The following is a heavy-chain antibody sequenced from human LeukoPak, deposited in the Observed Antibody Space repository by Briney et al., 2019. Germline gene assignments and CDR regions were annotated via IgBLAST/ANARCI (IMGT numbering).Heavy chain of an antibody. D-gene: IGHD1-7*01. CDR3: ARDRGWAGGTTSYYFDY. V-gene: IGHV1-46*01. CDR1: GYTFTSYY. Sequence: ASVKVSCKASGYTFTSYYLHWVPQAPGQGLEGMGIINPTGYTTSYAQKFQGRVTMTRDTSTSTVYMELSSLRSEDTAVYYCARDRGWAGGTTSYYFDYWGQGTLVTVSS. CDR2: INPTGYTT. J-gene: IGHJ4*02.